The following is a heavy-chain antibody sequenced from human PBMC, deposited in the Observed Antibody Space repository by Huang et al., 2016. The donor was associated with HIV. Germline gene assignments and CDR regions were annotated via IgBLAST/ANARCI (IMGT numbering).Heavy chain of an antibody. CDR1: GFTFRNHW. CDR2: IKRDGRET. Sequence: EVQLVESGGGLVQPGGSLRLSCAASGFTFRNHWMHWVRQAPGKGRGGGARIKRDGRETSDGESGKGRFTISRDNAQNTVHLHMNSLRAEDTAVYFCAKNPSITAVDSDYYYYYMDVWGKGTTVTVS. D-gene: IGHD6-13*01. CDR3: AKNPSITAVDSDYYYYYMDV. V-gene: IGHV3-74*01. J-gene: IGHJ6*03.